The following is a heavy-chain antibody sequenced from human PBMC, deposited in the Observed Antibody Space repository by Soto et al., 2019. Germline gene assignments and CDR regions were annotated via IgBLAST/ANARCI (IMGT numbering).Heavy chain of an antibody. V-gene: IGHV1-46*01. CDR3: ARGQHHYERSGYRNYYYGMDV. CDR1: VYTLTSYY. CDR2: INPSGGTT. Sequence: SVKISCKASVYTLTSYYMHLVRQAPGQGLEWMGIINPSGGTTIYAQKFQGRVTMTRDPSTSTVYMELSSLRSEDTAVHYCARGQHHYERSGYRNYYYGMDVWGQGTTVTVSS. D-gene: IGHD3-22*01. J-gene: IGHJ6*02.